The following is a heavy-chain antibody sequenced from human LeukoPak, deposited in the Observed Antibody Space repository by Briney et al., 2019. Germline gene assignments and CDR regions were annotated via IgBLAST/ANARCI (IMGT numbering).Heavy chain of an antibody. CDR3: ASSIDESGDYAPGY. CDR2: ISSSSSSI. V-gene: IGHV3-48*01. CDR1: GFSFSGYA. Sequence: GGSLRLSCAASGFSFSGYAMNWVRQAPGKGLEWVSYISSSSSSIYYTDSAKGRFTISRDNAKNALYLQMNSLRAEDSAVYYCASSIDESGDYAPGYWGQGTLVTVSS. J-gene: IGHJ4*02. D-gene: IGHD3-16*01.